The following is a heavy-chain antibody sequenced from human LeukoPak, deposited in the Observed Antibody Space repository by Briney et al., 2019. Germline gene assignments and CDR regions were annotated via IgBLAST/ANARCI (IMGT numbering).Heavy chain of an antibody. V-gene: IGHV1-2*02. CDR1: GYTFTGYY. D-gene: IGHD6-19*01. CDR2: INPNSGGT. CDR3: ARDRRIAVAGTFPDYFDY. J-gene: IGHJ4*02. Sequence: GASVKVSCKASGYTFTGYYMHWVRQAPGQGLEWMGWINPNSGGTNYAQKFQGRVTMTRDTSISTAYMELSRLRSDDTAVYYCARDRRIAVAGTFPDYFDYWGQGTLVTVSS.